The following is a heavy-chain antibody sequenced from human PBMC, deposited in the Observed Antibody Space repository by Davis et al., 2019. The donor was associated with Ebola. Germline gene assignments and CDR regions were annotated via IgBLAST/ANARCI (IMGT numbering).Heavy chain of an antibody. Sequence: PSETLSLTCTVSGYSISSGYYWGWIRQPPGKGLEWIGSIYHSGSTYYNPSPKSRVTISVDTSKNQFSLKLSSVTAADTAVYYCARGGQWLPQGAVWFDPWGQGTLVTVSS. D-gene: IGHD6-19*01. CDR3: ARGGQWLPQGAVWFDP. CDR1: GYSISSGYY. CDR2: IYHSGST. J-gene: IGHJ5*02. V-gene: IGHV4-38-2*02.